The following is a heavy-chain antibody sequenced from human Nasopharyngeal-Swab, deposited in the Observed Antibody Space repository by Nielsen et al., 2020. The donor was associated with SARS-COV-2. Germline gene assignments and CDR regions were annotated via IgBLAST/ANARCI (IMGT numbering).Heavy chain of an antibody. D-gene: IGHD3-9*01. J-gene: IGHJ3*02. CDR3: TRSLTGSLFDI. CDR2: IDAGGGNT. CDR1: GFTFSTYA. V-gene: IGHV3-23*01. Sequence: GGSLRLSCAASGFTFSTYAMTWVRQAPGKGLEWVSTIDAGGGNTWYADSVKGRFTISRDNSRNTLSLQMHSLRAEDTAVYYCTRSLTGSLFDIWGQGTMVTVSS.